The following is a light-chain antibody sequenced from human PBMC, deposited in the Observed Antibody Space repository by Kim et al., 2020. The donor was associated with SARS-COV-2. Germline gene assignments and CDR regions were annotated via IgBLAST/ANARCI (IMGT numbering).Light chain of an antibody. Sequence: QSITISCTGTSSDIGRYHYVSWYQQHPGKAPKLIVYDVDNRPSGISTRFSGSKSGNTASLTISGLQADDEADYYCCSYTGSSPLWVFGGGTQLTVL. CDR1: SSDIGRYHY. CDR3: CSYTGSSPLWV. J-gene: IGLJ3*02. CDR2: DVD. V-gene: IGLV2-14*03.